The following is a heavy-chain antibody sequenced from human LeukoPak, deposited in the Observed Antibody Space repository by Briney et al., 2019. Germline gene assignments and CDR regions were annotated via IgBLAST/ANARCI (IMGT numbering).Heavy chain of an antibody. CDR2: INHSGST. D-gene: IGHD3-22*01. V-gene: IGHV4-34*01. CDR3: ASDREDYYDSSGYGS. Sequence: PSETLSLTCAVYGGSFSGYYWSWIRQPPGKGLEWIGEINHSGSTNYNPSLKSRVTISVDTSKNQFSLKLSSVTAADTAVYYCASDREDYYDSSGYGSWGQGTLVTVSS. J-gene: IGHJ4*02. CDR1: GGSFSGYY.